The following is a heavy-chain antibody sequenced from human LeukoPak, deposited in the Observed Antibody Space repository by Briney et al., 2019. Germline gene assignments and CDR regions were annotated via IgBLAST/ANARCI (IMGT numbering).Heavy chain of an antibody. Sequence: GGSLRLSCAASGFTFSSYGMHWVRQAPGKGLEWVAFIRYDGSNKYYAASVKGRFTISRDNSKNTLYLQMNSLRAEDTAVYYCAKDLSGGYDYFDYWGQGTLVTVSS. CDR2: IRYDGSNK. D-gene: IGHD5-12*01. V-gene: IGHV3-30*02. CDR1: GFTFSSYG. CDR3: AKDLSGGYDYFDY. J-gene: IGHJ4*02.